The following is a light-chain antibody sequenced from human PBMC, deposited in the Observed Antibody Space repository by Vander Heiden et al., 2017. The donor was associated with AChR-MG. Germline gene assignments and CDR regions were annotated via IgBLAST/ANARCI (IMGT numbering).Light chain of an antibody. CDR2: VAS. CDR3: RQCYSAPFT. CDR1: QTITHY. V-gene: IGKV1-39*01. Sequence: DIQVTQSPSSLSASVGDRVTITCRTSQTITHYLSWYQHKPGKAPKLLIYVASLLQPGVPSRFSGGGSDTDFTLTISSLQPEDFATYYCRQCYSAPFTFGQGTKLEIK. J-gene: IGKJ2*01.